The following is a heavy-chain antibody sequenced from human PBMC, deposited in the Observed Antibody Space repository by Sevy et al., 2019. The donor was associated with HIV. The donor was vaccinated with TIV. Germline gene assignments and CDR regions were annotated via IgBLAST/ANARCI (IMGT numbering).Heavy chain of an antibody. D-gene: IGHD3-22*01. CDR3: ARGQYYYDSSGYYRYYYYTMDV. J-gene: IGHJ6*02. CDR2: IIPNFATS. V-gene: IGHV1-69*13. CDR1: GGTFTSYA. Sequence: ASVKVSCKASGGTFTSYAISWVRQAPGQGLEWMGGIIPNFATSNYAQKFQGRVSITADESTTTAYMELSSLRSEDTAVYYCARGQYYYDSSGYYRYYYYTMDVWGQGTTVTVSS.